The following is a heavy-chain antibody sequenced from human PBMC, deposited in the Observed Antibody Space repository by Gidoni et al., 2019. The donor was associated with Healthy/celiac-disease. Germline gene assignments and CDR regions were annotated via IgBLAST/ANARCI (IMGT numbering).Heavy chain of an antibody. CDR3: ARDPGGGSGTLWFDP. J-gene: IGHJ5*02. CDR1: GFTVSSNY. Sequence: EVQLVESGGGLVQPGGSLRLSGAASGFTVSSNYMSWVRQAPGKGLEWVSVIYSGGSTYYADSVKGRFTISRYNSKNTLYLQMNSLRAEDTAVYYCARDPGGGSGTLWFDPWGQGTLVTVSS. CDR2: IYSGGST. V-gene: IGHV3-66*01. D-gene: IGHD3-10*01.